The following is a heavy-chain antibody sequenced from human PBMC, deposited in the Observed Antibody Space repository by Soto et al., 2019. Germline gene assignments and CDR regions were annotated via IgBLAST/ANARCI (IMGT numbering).Heavy chain of an antibody. Sequence: QLQLQESGPGLVKPSETLSLTCTVSGGSISSSSYFWGWIRQSPGKGLEWIGSFYFSGTTYYNPSLKSRVTISVDTSKNQFSLKLISVTAADTAVYYCARPPTASLDAFEIWGQGTLVTVSS. CDR1: GGSISSSSYF. CDR2: FYFSGTT. CDR3: ARPPTASLDAFEI. V-gene: IGHV4-39*01. J-gene: IGHJ3*02.